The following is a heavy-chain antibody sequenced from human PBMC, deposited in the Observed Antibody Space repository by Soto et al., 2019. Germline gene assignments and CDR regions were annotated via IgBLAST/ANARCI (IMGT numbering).Heavy chain of an antibody. D-gene: IGHD3-10*01. V-gene: IGHV4-61*01. J-gene: IGHJ6*02. Sequence: QVQLQESGPGLVKPSETLSLICFVSGEAVGSGQSYWNWIRQAPGKGLEWIGHTFVTGATKYSASLKSRVTMSVDTSKSQISLNLTSVTAADSATYFCARGRDDSAGSSLGRRMDVLGQGTTVTVAS. CDR2: TFVTGAT. CDR3: ARGRDDSAGSSLGRRMDV. CDR1: GEAVGSGQSY.